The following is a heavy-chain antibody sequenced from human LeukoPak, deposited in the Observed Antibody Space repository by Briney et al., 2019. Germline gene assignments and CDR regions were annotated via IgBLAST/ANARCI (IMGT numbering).Heavy chain of an antibody. J-gene: IGHJ5*02. V-gene: IGHV3-23*01. CDR1: GFTFSGYA. CDR3: AKGSGSGWYGWFAP. CDR2: IDASGGAT. D-gene: IGHD6-19*01. Sequence: GGSLRLSCAASGFTFSGYAMSWVRQAPGKGLEWVSSIDASGGATYYADSVKGRFTISRDNSKNTFYLQMNSLRAEDTAVYSCAKGSGSGWYGWFAPWGQGTLVTVSS.